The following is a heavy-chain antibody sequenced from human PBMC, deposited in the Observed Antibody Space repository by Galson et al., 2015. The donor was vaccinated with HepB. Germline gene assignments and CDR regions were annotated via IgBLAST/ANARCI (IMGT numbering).Heavy chain of an antibody. D-gene: IGHD3-22*01. CDR3: VKESAEYYDSSGYYLRRSFDY. V-gene: IGHV3-64D*06. J-gene: IGHJ4*02. CDR1: GFTFSSYA. Sequence: SLRLSCAASGFTFSSYAMHWVRQAPGKGLEYVSAISSNGGSTYYADSVKGRFTISRDNSKNTLYLQMSSLRAEDTAVYYCVKESAEYYDSSGYYLRRSFDYWGQGTLVTVSS. CDR2: ISSNGGST.